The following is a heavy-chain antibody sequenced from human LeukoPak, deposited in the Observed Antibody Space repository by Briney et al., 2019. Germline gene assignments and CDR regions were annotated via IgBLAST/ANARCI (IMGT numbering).Heavy chain of an antibody. D-gene: IGHD2-15*01. CDR2: IYPGDSDT. J-gene: IGHJ4*02. Sequence: GESLKISCKGSGYSFQSYWMGWVRQMPGKGLEWMGIIYPGDSDTRYSRSFQGQVTISADKSISTACLQWSSLKASDIALDYYLRLSEGYCSGGSCYRGLFDYWGQGTLVTVSS. CDR1: GYSFQSYW. V-gene: IGHV5-51*01. CDR3: LRLSEGYCSGGSCYRGLFDY.